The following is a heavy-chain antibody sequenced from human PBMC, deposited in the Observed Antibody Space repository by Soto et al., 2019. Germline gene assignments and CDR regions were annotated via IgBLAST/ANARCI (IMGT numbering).Heavy chain of an antibody. CDR1: GYPFIKYG. CDR3: ATSSDTGFDP. J-gene: IGHJ5*02. D-gene: IGHD3-9*01. CDR2: IKVDSGYT. V-gene: IGHV1-18*04. Sequence: QLQLVQSAAEVKKPGASVRVSCKAYGYPFIKYGISWIRQAPEQGLEWMGWIKVDSGYTNYAQKFQGRVTMTADTSSDTAFMELRSLRLDDTAVYFCATSSDTGFDPWVQGTLVSVSS.